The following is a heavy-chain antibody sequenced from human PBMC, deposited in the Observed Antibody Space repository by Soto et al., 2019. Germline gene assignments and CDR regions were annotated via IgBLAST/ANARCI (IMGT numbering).Heavy chain of an antibody. CDR3: ARTWANI. CDR2: INHSGST. V-gene: IGHV4-34*01. Sequence: SETLSHTCAVYGGSFRGYYWIWIRQPPGKGLEWIGEINHSGSTNYNPSLKSRVTISVDTSKNQFSLKLSSVTAADTAVYYCARTWANIWGQGTMVTVSS. J-gene: IGHJ3*02. CDR1: GGSFRGYY. D-gene: IGHD3-16*01.